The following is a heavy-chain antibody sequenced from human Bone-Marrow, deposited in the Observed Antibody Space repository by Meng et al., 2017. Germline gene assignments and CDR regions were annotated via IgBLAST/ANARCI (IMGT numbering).Heavy chain of an antibody. V-gene: IGHV3-7*01. CDR2: IKQDGSEK. CDR3: ARELSGSDSSSWSERLPLFNLDY. J-gene: IGHJ4*02. Sequence: GESLKISCAASGFTFSSYWMSWVRQAPGKGLEWVANIKQDGSEKYYVDSVKGRFTISRDNAKNSLYLQMNSLRAEDTAVYYCARELSGSDSSSWSERLPLFNLDYWGQGTLVTVSS. CDR1: GFTFSSYW. D-gene: IGHD6-13*01.